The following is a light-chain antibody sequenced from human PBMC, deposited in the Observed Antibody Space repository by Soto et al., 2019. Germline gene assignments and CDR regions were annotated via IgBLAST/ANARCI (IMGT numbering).Light chain of an antibody. Sequence: EILMTQSPATVSVSPGERATLSCRASQNDINSVAWYQQKPGQAPRLLIYGASSRATGTPARISGSGSGTEFTLTISSAQSEDFAVYYCQHYHTWPLAFGGGTKVEIK. V-gene: IGKV3-15*01. CDR3: QHYHTWPLA. CDR1: QNDINS. CDR2: GAS. J-gene: IGKJ4*01.